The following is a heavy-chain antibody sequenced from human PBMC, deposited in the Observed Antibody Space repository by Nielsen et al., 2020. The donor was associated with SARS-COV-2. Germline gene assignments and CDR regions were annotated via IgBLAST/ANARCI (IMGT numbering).Heavy chain of an antibody. V-gene: IGHV3-74*01. CDR2: IRIDGRVT. Sequence: GESLKISCAASGFTLSNFGMDWVRQTPGKGLAWAAHIRIDGRVTIYADSVKGRFTISRDDAENTVFLEMNSLRVDDTAMYYCVRVRDDGYYFDTGPFDYWGQGTLVSVSS. J-gene: IGHJ4*02. CDR3: VRVRDDGYYFDTGPFDY. CDR1: GFTLSNFG. D-gene: IGHD2-21*02.